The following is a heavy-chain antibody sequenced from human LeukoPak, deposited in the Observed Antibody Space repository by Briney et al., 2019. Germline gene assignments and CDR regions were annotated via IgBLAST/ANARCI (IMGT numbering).Heavy chain of an antibody. Sequence: SETLSLTCTVSGGSISSYYWNWIRQPAGKGLEWIGRIYTSGSTNYNPSLKSRVTMSVDTSKNQFSLKLSSVTAADTAVYYCARDWSAMGTYYYYYYMDVWGKGTTVTISS. CDR3: ARDWSAMGTYYYYYYMDV. CDR1: GGSISSYY. CDR2: IYTSGST. V-gene: IGHV4-4*07. D-gene: IGHD5-18*01. J-gene: IGHJ6*03.